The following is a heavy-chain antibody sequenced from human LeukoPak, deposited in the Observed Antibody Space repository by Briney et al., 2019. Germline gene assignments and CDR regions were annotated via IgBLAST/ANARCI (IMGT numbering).Heavy chain of an antibody. CDR1: AFTFSVYG. CDR2: IRYDGSET. J-gene: IGHJ4*02. V-gene: IGHV3-33*01. D-gene: IGHD4-17*01. Sequence: GGSLRLSCAASAFTFSVYGMHWGRQAPGRGLEWVAVIRYDGSETYYADSVKGRFTISRDNSKSTLYLQMNSLRPEDTAVYYCVIETTESTPMPEIVFWGEGTLVTVSS. CDR3: VIETTESTPMPEIVF.